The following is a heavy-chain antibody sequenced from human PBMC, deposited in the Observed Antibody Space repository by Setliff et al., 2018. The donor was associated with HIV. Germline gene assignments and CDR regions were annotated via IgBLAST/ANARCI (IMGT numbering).Heavy chain of an antibody. CDR1: GFAFSNYW. V-gene: IGHV3-7*02. CDR2: IKKDGSEK. CDR3: AAVPWGHSSLIIDH. Sequence: PGGSLRLSCAASGFAFSNYWMSWVRQAPGKGLEWVANIKKDGSEKSYVDSVKGRFTISRDNAKNSVYLQMHSLRVEDTAVYYCAAVPWGHSSLIIDHWGQGTPVTVSS. J-gene: IGHJ4*02. D-gene: IGHD3-16*01.